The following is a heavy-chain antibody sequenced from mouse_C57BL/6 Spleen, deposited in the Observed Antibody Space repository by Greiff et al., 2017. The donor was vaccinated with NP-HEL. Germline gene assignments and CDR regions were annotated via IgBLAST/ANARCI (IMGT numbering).Heavy chain of an antibody. V-gene: IGHV14-2*01. CDR3: ARASSYVATNQAWVDY. J-gene: IGHJ3*01. CDR2: IDPDVGET. CDR1: GFNITDYY. Sequence: VQLQQSGAELVKPGASVKLSCTASGFNITDYYMHWVKQRPEQGLEWIGRIDPDVGETNYAAKFQGKATITADTSSNTAYLQLSSLTSEDTAVFNCARASSYVATNQAWVDYWGQGTLVTVSA. D-gene: IGHD1-1*01.